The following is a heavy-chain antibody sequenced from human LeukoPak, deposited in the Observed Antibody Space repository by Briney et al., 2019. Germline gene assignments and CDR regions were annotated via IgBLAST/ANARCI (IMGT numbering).Heavy chain of an antibody. CDR1: GGSISSYY. J-gene: IGHJ4*02. CDR2: IYYSGST. Sequence: SETLSLTCTVSGGSISSYYWSWVRQPPGKGLEWIGYIYYSGSTNYNSSLKSRVTISLDTSKNQFSLKLSSVTAADTAVYYCAHSGNYYCFDYWGQGTLVTVSS. V-gene: IGHV4-59*08. D-gene: IGHD1-26*01. CDR3: AHSGNYYCFDY.